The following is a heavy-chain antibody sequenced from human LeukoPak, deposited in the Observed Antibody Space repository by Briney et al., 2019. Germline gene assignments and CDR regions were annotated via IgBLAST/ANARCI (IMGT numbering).Heavy chain of an antibody. J-gene: IGHJ4*02. CDR3: ARGTLYSGWSYYFDS. CDR2: INHSRNT. CDR1: GFTFSSYG. D-gene: IGHD6-19*01. Sequence: GSLRLSCAASGFTFSSYGMSWVRQAPGKGLEWIGEINHSRNTNYNPSLKSRVTISVDNSNNKFSLRLSSVTAADTALYYCARGTLYSGWSYYFDSWGQGTLVTVSS. V-gene: IGHV4-34*01.